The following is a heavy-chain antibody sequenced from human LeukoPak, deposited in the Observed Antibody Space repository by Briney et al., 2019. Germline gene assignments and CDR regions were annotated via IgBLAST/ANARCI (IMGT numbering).Heavy chain of an antibody. D-gene: IGHD3-10*01. J-gene: IGHJ6*02. Sequence: PSETLSLTCTVSGGSISSSYWSWIRQPPGKGLEWIGYIYYSGSTNYNPSLKSRVTISVDTSKNQFSLKLRSVTAADTAVYYCARYGSGSYSFGMDVWGQGTTVTVSS. CDR1: GGSISSSY. CDR2: IYYSGST. CDR3: ARYGSGSYSFGMDV. V-gene: IGHV4-59*08.